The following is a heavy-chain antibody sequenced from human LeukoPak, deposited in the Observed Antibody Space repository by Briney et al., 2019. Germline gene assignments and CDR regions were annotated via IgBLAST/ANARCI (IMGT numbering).Heavy chain of an antibody. CDR2: ISIRSSTI. V-gene: IGHV3-48*01. D-gene: IGHD5-24*01. J-gene: IGHJ3*02. Sequence: GGSLRLSCAASGFTFSSYSMAWVRQAPGKGLEWVSYISIRSSTIYYADSEKGRFTISRDNAKNSLYVQMNSLRAEDTAVYYCARERDGYTHDAFDIWGQGTMVTVSS. CDR3: ARERDGYTHDAFDI. CDR1: GFTFSSYS.